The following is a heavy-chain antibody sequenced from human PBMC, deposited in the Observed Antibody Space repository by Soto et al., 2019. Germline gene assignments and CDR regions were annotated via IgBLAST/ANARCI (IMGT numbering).Heavy chain of an antibody. CDR3: ARVAY. J-gene: IGHJ4*02. CDR1: GFTFSRVS. V-gene: IGHV3-21*01. Sequence: GGSLRLSCEASGFTFSRVSMNCVRQVPGKGLEWFASISSASSETWYADSVKGRFIISRDNAQNSLFLQMNTLRPEDSGIYYCARVAYWGPGTQVTVSS. CDR2: ISSASSET.